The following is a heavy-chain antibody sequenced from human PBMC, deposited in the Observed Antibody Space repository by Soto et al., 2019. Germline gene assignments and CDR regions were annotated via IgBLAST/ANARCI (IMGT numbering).Heavy chain of an antibody. J-gene: IGHJ4*02. CDR2: INHSGST. D-gene: IGHD5-18*01. CDR1: GGSFSGYY. Sequence: SETLSLTCAVYGGSFSGYYWSWIRQPPGKGLEWIGEINHSGSTNYNPSLKSRVTISVDTSKNQFSLKLSSVTAADTAVYYCARVDVDTAMVHDYWGQGTLVTVSS. V-gene: IGHV4-34*01. CDR3: ARVDVDTAMVHDY.